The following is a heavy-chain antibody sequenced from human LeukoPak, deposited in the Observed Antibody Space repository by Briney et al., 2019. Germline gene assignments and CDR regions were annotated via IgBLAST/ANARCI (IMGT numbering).Heavy chain of an antibody. CDR2: IKITGDST. CDR3: AKEGRSLQTY. J-gene: IGHJ4*02. D-gene: IGHD5-24*01. V-gene: IGHV3-23*01. Sequence: PGGSLRLSCAASGFTFSSYAMTWVRQAPGKGLEWVSSIKITGDSTYYADSVKGRFTISRDNSKNLLFLQMNSLSAEDTAVYYCAKEGRSLQTYWGQGTLVTVSS. CDR1: GFTFSSYA.